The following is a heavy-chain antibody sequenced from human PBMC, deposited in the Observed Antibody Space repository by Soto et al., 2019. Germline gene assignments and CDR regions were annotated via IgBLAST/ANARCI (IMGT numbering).Heavy chain of an antibody. CDR2: ISWNSGSI. Sequence: GGSLRLSCAASGFTFDDYAMHWVRQAPGKGLEWVSGISWNSGSIGYADSVKGRFTISRDNAKNSLYLQMNSLRAEDTALYYCAKDFGTVGPGFDYWGQGTLVTVSS. V-gene: IGHV3-9*01. CDR3: AKDFGTVGPGFDY. D-gene: IGHD1-1*01. CDR1: GFTFDDYA. J-gene: IGHJ4*02.